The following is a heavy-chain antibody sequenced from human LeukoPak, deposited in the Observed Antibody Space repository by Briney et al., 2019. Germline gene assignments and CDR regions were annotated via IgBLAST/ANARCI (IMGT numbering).Heavy chain of an antibody. D-gene: IGHD3-10*01. J-gene: IGHJ4*02. CDR3: ARRVRGYSYGSGTQYYFDY. CDR2: INHSGST. V-gene: IGHV4-34*01. Sequence: SETLSLTCAVYGGSFSGYYWSWIRQPPGKGLEWIGEINHSGSTNYNPSLKSRVTVSVDTSKNQLSLKLSSVTAADTAVYYCARRVRGYSYGSGTQYYFDYWGQGTLVTVSS. CDR1: GGSFSGYY.